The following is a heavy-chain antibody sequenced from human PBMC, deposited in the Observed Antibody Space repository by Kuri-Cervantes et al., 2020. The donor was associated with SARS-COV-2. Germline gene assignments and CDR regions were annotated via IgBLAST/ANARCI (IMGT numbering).Heavy chain of an antibody. CDR1: GGSISSYY. Sequence: SETLSLTCTVSGGSISSYYWSWIRQPPGKGLEWIGYIYYSGSTYYNPSLKSRVTISVDTSKNQFSLKLSSVTAADTAVYYCARPYGSDYYYYMDVWGKGTTVTVSS. CDR3: ARPYGSDYYYYMDV. D-gene: IGHD3-10*01. CDR2: IYYSGST. J-gene: IGHJ6*03. V-gene: IGHV4-59*04.